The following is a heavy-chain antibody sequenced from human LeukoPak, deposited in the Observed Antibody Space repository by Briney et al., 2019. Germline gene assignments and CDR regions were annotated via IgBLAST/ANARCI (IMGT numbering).Heavy chain of an antibody. CDR1: GYTFTSYD. Sequence: ASVEVSCKASGYTFTSYDINWVRQATGQGLEWMGWMNPNSGNTGYAQKFQGRVTMTRNTSISTAYMELSSLRSEDTAVYYCARVSVNKRGYSYGYWGQGTLVTVSS. V-gene: IGHV1-8*01. J-gene: IGHJ4*02. CDR2: MNPNSGNT. CDR3: ARVSVNKRGYSYGY. D-gene: IGHD5-18*01.